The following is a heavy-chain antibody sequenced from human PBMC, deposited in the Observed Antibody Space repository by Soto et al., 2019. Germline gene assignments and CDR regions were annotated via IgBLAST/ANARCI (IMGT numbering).Heavy chain of an antibody. D-gene: IGHD5-18*01. CDR3: ARKAGIQLWLNHWFDP. V-gene: IGHV1-69*01. Sequence: QVQLVQSGAEVKKPGSSVKVSCKASGGTFSSYAISWVRQAPGQGLEWMGGIIPIFGTANYAQKFQGRVTSTADESTSTAYMELSSLRSEDTAVYYCARKAGIQLWLNHWFDPWGQGTLVTVSS. J-gene: IGHJ5*02. CDR2: IIPIFGTA. CDR1: GGTFSSYA.